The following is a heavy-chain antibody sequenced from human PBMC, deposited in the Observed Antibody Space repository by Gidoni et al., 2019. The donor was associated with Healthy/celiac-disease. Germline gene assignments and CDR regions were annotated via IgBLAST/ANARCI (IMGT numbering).Heavy chain of an antibody. Sequence: QMQLVQSGPEVKKPGTSVKVSCKASGFTFTSSAVQWVRQARGQRLEWIGWIVVGSGNTNYAQKFQERVTITRDMSTSTAYMELSSLRSEDTAVYYCAADALPDYIWGSYRWGVGESVGGWGQGTLVTVSS. J-gene: IGHJ4*02. CDR2: IVVGSGNT. D-gene: IGHD3-16*02. CDR3: AADALPDYIWGSYRWGVGESVGG. CDR1: GFTFTSSA. V-gene: IGHV1-58*01.